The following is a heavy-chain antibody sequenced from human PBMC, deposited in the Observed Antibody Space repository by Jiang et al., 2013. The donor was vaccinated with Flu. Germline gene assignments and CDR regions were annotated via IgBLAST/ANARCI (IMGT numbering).Heavy chain of an antibody. J-gene: IGHJ4*02. Sequence: SGAEVKKPGASVKVSCKASGYTFTGYYMHWVRQAPGQGLEWMGWINPNSGGTNYAQKFQGRVTMTEDTSTDTAYMELSSLRSEDTAVYYCATGIRSRVLPFDYWGQGTLVTVSS. D-gene: IGHD1-14*01. CDR2: INPNSGGT. V-gene: IGHV1-2*02. CDR3: ATGIRSRVLPFDY. CDR1: GYTFTGYY.